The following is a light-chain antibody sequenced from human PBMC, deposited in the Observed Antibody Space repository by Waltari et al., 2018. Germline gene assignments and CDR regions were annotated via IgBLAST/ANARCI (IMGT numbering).Light chain of an antibody. V-gene: IGKV1-5*03. J-gene: IGKJ1*01. CDR1: EGISNW. CDR2: KAS. CDR3: QQYDSFWT. Sequence: IQMTQSPSTLSASVGDRVTITCRASEGISNWLAWYQQKPGKAPKVLIHKASSLESGVPSRFSGSGSATEFTLTISNLQPDDFATYYCQQYDSFWTFGQGTKVEIK.